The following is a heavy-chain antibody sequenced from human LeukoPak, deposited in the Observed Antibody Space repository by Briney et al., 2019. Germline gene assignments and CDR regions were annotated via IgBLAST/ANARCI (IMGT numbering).Heavy chain of an antibody. Sequence: PGGSLRLSCEASGFTFSDHYMSWIRQAPGKGLECVSYTSSGGSTTYYTDSVKGRFTISRDNGKNALYLQMNSLRVEDAAVYYCAREIAADRGFDSWGQGTLVTVSS. D-gene: IGHD6-6*01. CDR1: GFTFSDHY. J-gene: IGHJ4*02. CDR3: AREIAADRGFDS. V-gene: IGHV3-11*01. CDR2: TSSGGSTT.